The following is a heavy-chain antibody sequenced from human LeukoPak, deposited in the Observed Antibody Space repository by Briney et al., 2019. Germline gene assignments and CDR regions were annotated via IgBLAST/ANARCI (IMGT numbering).Heavy chain of an antibody. V-gene: IGHV4-34*01. CDR2: INHSGST. D-gene: IGHD2-15*01. Sequence: SETLSLTCAVYGGSFSGYYWSWIRQPPGKGLEWIGEINHSGSTNYNPSLKSRVTISVDTSKNQFSLKLSSVTAADTAVYYCPTTHCSGGSCYSGKYFQHWGQGTLVTVSS. CDR1: GGSFSGYY. CDR3: PTTHCSGGSCYSGKYFQH. J-gene: IGHJ1*01.